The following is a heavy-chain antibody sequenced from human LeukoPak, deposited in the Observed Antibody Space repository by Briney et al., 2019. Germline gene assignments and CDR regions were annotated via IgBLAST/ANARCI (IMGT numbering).Heavy chain of an antibody. CDR1: GFTFSDYA. CDR2: ITSNGGTT. CDR3: ARDFGQLYFFLDS. J-gene: IGHJ4*02. D-gene: IGHD3-10*01. V-gene: IGHV3-64*01. Sequence: GGSLRLSCAASGFTFSDYAMHWVRQAPGKGLEYVSSITSNGGTTYYAHSVKGRFTISRDNSKNTLSLQMAGLRPEDMAVYYCARDFGQLYFFLDSWGQGSLVTVSS.